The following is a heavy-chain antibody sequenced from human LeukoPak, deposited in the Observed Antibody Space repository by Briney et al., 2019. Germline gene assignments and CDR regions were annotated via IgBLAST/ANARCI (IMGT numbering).Heavy chain of an antibody. Sequence: SETLPLTCAVYGGSFSGYYWSWIRQPPGKGLEWIGEINHSGSTNYNPSLKSRVTISVDTSKNQFSLKLSSVTAADTAVYYCARGGYSNWFDPWGQGTLVTVSS. V-gene: IGHV4-34*01. CDR2: INHSGST. D-gene: IGHD5-18*01. J-gene: IGHJ5*02. CDR1: GGSFSGYY. CDR3: ARGGYSNWFDP.